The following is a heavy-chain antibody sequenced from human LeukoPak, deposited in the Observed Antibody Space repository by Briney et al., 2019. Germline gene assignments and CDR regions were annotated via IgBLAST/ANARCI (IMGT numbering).Heavy chain of an antibody. Sequence: SETLSLTCTVSGGSISSGGYYWSWIRQHPGKGLEWIGYIYYSGSTYYNPSLKSRVTISVDTSKNQFSLKLSSVTAADTAVYYCARGSIITIFGVVIARNWFDPWGQGTLVTVSS. CDR1: GGSISSGGYY. D-gene: IGHD3-3*01. CDR2: IYYSGST. CDR3: ARGSIITIFGVVIARNWFDP. J-gene: IGHJ5*02. V-gene: IGHV4-31*03.